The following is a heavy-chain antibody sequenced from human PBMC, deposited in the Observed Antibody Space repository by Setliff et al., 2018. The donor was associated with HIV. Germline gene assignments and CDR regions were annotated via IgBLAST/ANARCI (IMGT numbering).Heavy chain of an antibody. V-gene: IGHV4-30-4*08. D-gene: IGHD2-8*02. CDR3: ARATATYWYSIPRDYIYHMDV. CDR2: IHYSGFT. J-gene: IGHJ6*03. CDR1: GGSIASGDYY. Sequence: SETLSLTCTVSGGSIASGDYYWNWIRQPPGKGLEWIGYIHYSGFTYYKPSLKSRVTISVDTSKNQFSLKLSSVTAADTAVYYCARATATYWYSIPRDYIYHMDVWGEGTTVTVSS.